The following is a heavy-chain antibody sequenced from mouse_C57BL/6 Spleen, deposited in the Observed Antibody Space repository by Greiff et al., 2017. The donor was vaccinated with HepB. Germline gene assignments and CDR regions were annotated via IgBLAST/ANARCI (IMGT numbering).Heavy chain of an antibody. V-gene: IGHV1-15*01. Sequence: QLQQSGAELVRPGASVTLSCKASGYTFTDYEMHWVKQTPVHGLEWIGAIDPETGGTAYNQKFKGKAILTADKSSSTAYMELRSLTSEDSAVYFCARSRRHFSAIISYSFDSSGDDTPLSHSS. J-gene: IGHJ2*01. CDR2: IDPETGGT. CDR1: GYTFTDYE. CDR3: ARSRRHFSAIISYSFDS. D-gene: IGHD1-1*01.